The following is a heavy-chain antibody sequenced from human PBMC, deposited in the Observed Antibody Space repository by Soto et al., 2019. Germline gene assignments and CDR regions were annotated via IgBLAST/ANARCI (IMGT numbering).Heavy chain of an antibody. CDR1: GYTFTSYG. CDR2: ISAYNGNT. V-gene: IGHV1-18*01. J-gene: IGHJ4*02. Sequence: ASVKVSCKASGYTFTSYGISWVRQAPGQGLEWMGWISAYNGNTNYAQKLQGRVTMTTDTSTSTAYMELRSLRSDDTAVYYCAREPKTMTTVSQPDYWGQGTLVTVSS. D-gene: IGHD4-17*01. CDR3: AREPKTMTTVSQPDY.